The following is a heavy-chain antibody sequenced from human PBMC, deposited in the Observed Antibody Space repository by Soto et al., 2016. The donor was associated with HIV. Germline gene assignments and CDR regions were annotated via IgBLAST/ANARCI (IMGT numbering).Heavy chain of an antibody. CDR3: ATSQYYYDSTGYFYGMDV. CDR1: GYTLIGYY. D-gene: IGHD3-22*01. V-gene: IGHV1-2*02. Sequence: QVQLVQSGAEVKKPGASVKVSCKASGYTLIGYYMHWVRQAPGQGLEWMGWINPKSGATNYAQKFQGRVTMTRDTSISTASMELSRLRSDDTAVYYCATSQYYYDSTGYFYGMDVWGQGTTVTVSS. CDR2: INPKSGAT. J-gene: IGHJ6*02.